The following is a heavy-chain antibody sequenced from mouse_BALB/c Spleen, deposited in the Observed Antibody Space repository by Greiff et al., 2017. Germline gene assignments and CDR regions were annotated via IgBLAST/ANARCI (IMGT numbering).Heavy chain of an antibody. D-gene: IGHD1-1*01. CDR1: GYTFTSYW. Sequence: QVQLKQPGAELVKPGASVKLSCKASGYTFTSYWMHWVKQRPGQGLEWIGEINPSNGRTNYNEKFKSKATLTVDKSSSTAYMQLSSLTSEDSAVYYCASYYYGNSFDYWGQGTTLTVSS. J-gene: IGHJ2*01. CDR3: ASYYYGNSFDY. CDR2: INPSNGRT. V-gene: IGHV1S81*02.